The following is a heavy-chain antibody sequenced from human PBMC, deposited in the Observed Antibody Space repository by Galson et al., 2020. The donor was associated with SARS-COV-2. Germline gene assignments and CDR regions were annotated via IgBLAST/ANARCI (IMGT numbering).Heavy chain of an antibody. CDR3: TTDRHDYGDADY. V-gene: IGHV3-15*01. Sequence: AGSLRLSCAASGFTFSNAWISWVRQAPPKGLEWVGRINRQRDGGTTDYAAPVKGRFTISRDDSKNTLYLQMNSLKTEDPAVYYCTTDRHDYGDADYGGQGNLVTVSS. CDR1: GFTFSNAW. D-gene: IGHD4-17*01. CDR2: INRQRDGGTT. J-gene: IGHJ4*02.